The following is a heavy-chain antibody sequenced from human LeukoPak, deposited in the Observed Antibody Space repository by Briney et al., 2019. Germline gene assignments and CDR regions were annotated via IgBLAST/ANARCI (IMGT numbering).Heavy chain of an antibody. CDR1: GYTLTVYY. V-gene: IGHV1-2*02. CDR2: INPNSGGT. Sequence: ASVKVSCKASGYTLTVYYMHWVRQAPGQGLEWMGWINPNSGGTSYAQKFQGRVTMTRDTSISTAYMELSRLRSDDTAVYYCAREATVTKSPVGYWGQGTLVTVSS. D-gene: IGHD4-17*01. J-gene: IGHJ4*02. CDR3: AREATVTKSPVGY.